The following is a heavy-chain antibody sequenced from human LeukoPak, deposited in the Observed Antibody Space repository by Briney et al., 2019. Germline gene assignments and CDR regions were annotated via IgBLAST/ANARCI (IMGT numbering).Heavy chain of an antibody. V-gene: IGHV3-23*01. CDR2: IGGSGDTT. J-gene: IGHJ5*02. D-gene: IGHD4-17*01. Sequence: GGSLRLSCAASGFTFSSYALSWVRQAPGTGLEWVSAIGGSGDTTYYADSVKGRFTVSRGNSKNTLYLQMNSLRAEDTAVYYCARGYVTRGGWFDPWGQGTLVTVSS. CDR1: GFTFSSYA. CDR3: ARGYVTRGGWFDP.